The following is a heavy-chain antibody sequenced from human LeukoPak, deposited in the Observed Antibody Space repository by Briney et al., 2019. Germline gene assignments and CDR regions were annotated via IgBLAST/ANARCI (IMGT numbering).Heavy chain of an antibody. D-gene: IGHD4-17*01. V-gene: IGHV4-34*01. CDR1: GGSISDYY. CDR3: ARGPLGDGDYVADAFDI. CDR2: INHSGST. Sequence: PSETLSLTCTFSGGSISDYYWGWIRQPPGKGLEWIGDINHSGSTNYNPSLKSRVTISVDTSKNQFSLKLSSVTAADTAVYYCARGPLGDGDYVADAFDIWGQGTMVTVSS. J-gene: IGHJ3*02.